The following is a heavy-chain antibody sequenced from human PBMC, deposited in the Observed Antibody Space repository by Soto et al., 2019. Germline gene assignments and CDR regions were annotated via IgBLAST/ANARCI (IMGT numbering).Heavy chain of an antibody. CDR2: LDPEDGAT. CDR1: GYTLTEPA. J-gene: IGHJ1*01. CDR3: TTPHYDFWRGYVFF. D-gene: IGHD3-3*01. V-gene: IGHV1-24*01. Sequence: ASVKVSCKVSGYTLTEPAIHWVRQAPGKGLQWMGGLDPEDGATVYLEKFQARVTMTQDTSTDTAYMELSSLRSEDTAIYYCTTPHYDFWRGYVFFWGQGTLVTVSS.